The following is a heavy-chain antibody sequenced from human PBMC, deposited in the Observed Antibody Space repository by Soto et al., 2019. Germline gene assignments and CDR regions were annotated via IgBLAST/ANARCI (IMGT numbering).Heavy chain of an antibody. CDR2: IYYSGST. J-gene: IGHJ4*02. CDR1: GGSISSSSYY. Sequence: SETLSLTCTVSGGSISSSSYYWGWIRQPPGKGLEWIGSIYYSGSTYYNPSLKSRVTISVDTSKNQFSLKLSSVTAADTAVYYCARRDEFGAGTFDYWGQGTLVTVSS. D-gene: IGHD3-10*01. V-gene: IGHV4-39*01. CDR3: ARRDEFGAGTFDY.